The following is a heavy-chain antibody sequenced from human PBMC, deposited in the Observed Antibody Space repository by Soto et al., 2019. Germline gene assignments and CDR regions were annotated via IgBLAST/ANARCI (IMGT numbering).Heavy chain of an antibody. J-gene: IGHJ4*02. Sequence: GGSLRLSCAASGFTFSSYAMSWVRQAPGKGLEWVSAISGSGGSTYYADSVKGRFTISRGNSKNTLYLQMNSLRAEDTAVYYCAKDSDTYDYVWGSPSWYFDYWGQGTLVTVSS. CDR2: ISGSGGST. V-gene: IGHV3-23*01. CDR1: GFTFSSYA. D-gene: IGHD3-16*01. CDR3: AKDSDTYDYVWGSPSWYFDY.